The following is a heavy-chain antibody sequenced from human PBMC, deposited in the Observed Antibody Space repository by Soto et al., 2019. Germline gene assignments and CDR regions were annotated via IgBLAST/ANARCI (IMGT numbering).Heavy chain of an antibody. D-gene: IGHD1-26*01. Sequence: SETLSLTCTVSGGSISSYYWSWIRQPPGKGLEWIGYIYYSGSTNYNPSLKSRVTISVDTSKNQFSLKLSSVTAADTAVYYCAGGTGHYSGSYPLDPWGQGTLVTVSS. V-gene: IGHV4-59*01. J-gene: IGHJ5*02. CDR1: GGSISSYY. CDR3: AGGTGHYSGSYPLDP. CDR2: IYYSGST.